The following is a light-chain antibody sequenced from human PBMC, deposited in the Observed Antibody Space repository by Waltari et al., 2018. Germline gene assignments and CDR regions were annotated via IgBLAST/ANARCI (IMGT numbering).Light chain of an antibody. CDR3: QQYNSHST. Sequence: DIQMTQSHSTLSASVGDRVTITCRASQSISSWLAWYQQKPGKAPKLLIYKASNLESGVPSRFSGFGSGTEFTLIISSLQPDDLATYYCQQYNSHSTFGQGTKLEIK. CDR2: KAS. CDR1: QSISSW. V-gene: IGKV1-5*03. J-gene: IGKJ2*01.